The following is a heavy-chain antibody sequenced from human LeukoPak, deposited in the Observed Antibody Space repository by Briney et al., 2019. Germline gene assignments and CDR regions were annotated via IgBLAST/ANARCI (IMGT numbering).Heavy chain of an antibody. D-gene: IGHD6-19*01. CDR2: INWNGGST. CDR1: GFTFDDYG. J-gene: IGHJ4*02. CDR3: ARGMASSSGWYLLFDY. V-gene: IGHV3-20*03. Sequence: GGSLRLSYAPTGFTFDDYGMTWVRQAPGRELEWVSGINWNGGSTGYADSVKGRFTISRDNAKNSLYLQMNSLRAEDTAVYYCARGMASSSGWYLLFDYWGQGTLVTVSS.